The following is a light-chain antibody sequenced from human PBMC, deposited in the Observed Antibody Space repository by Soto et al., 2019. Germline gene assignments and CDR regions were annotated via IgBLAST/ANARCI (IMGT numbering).Light chain of an antibody. CDR1: QTVDNF. CDR3: QQYNNWPPWT. CDR2: DAT. J-gene: IGKJ1*01. V-gene: IGKV3-11*01. Sequence: EIVLTQSPVIVSLSPGERATLSCRASQTVDNFLAWYQLKPGKAPRLLIYDATKRASGIPVRFTGSGSGTDFILTISSLQSEDFAVYYCQQYNNWPPWTFGQGTKVDIK.